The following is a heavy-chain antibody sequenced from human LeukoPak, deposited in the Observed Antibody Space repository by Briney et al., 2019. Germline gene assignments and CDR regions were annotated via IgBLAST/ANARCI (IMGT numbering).Heavy chain of an antibody. CDR2: INPSGRST. CDR3: AKEEGQVPGPLVVAGTYYFDY. J-gene: IGHJ4*02. CDR1: GYTFTSNH. Sequence: ASVKVSCKASGYTFTSNHIHWVRQAPGQGLEWMGIINPSGRSTNYAQKFQGRVTMTSDTSTSTVFMELSSLRSEDTAVYYCAKEEGQVPGPLVVAGTYYFDYWGQGTLVTASS. D-gene: IGHD2-15*01. V-gene: IGHV1-46*01.